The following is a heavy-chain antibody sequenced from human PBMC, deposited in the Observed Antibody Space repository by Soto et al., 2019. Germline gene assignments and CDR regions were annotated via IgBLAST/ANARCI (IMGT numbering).Heavy chain of an antibody. D-gene: IGHD3-9*01. CDR3: ARGFEYYDILTGTRRTEFDY. J-gene: IGHJ4*02. Sequence: SETLSLTCAVYGGSFSGYYWSWIRQPPGKGLEWIGEINHSGSTNYNPSLKSRVTISVDTSKNQFSLKLSSVTAADTAVYYCARGFEYYDILTGTRRTEFDYWGQGTLVTVSS. V-gene: IGHV4-34*01. CDR1: GGSFSGYY. CDR2: INHSGST.